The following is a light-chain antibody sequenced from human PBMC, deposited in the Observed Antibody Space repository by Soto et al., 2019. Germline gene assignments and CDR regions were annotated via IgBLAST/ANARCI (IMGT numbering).Light chain of an antibody. J-gene: IGLJ7*02. V-gene: IGLV1-40*01. CDR1: SSNIGMGYD. Sequence: QSGLTQPPSVSGAPGQRVTISCTGSSSNIGMGYDVNWYQRLPGSAPKLLVYRTNSRPSGVPDRFSGSKSDTSASLAITGLRAEDEADYFGRPYANPWGGSVFGGGTKLPAL. CDR2: RTN. CDR3: RPYANPWGGSV.